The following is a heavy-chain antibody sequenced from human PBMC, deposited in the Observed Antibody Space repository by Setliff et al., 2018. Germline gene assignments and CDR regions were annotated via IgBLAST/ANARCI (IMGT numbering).Heavy chain of an antibody. CDR1: GVSVSINNW. D-gene: IGHD3-10*01. CDR3: ARGESIGSGTVNLDR. V-gene: IGHV4-4*02. J-gene: IGHJ5*02. Sequence: SETLSLTCAISGVSVSINNWWSWVRQPPGKGLEWIGEVNHRGGTYYSPSLKRRVTISVDKSKNQLSLKLTSVTAADTAVYYCARGESIGSGTVNLDRWGQGKLVTAPQ. CDR2: VNHRGGT.